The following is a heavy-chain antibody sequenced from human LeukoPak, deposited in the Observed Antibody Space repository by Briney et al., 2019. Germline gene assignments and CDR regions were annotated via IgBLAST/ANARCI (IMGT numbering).Heavy chain of an antibody. D-gene: IGHD1-26*01. CDR1: GVTFGDYA. V-gene: IGHV3-49*04. Sequence: GGSLRLSCTAFGVTFGDYAMSWVRQAPGKGLEWVGFIRSKAYGGTTEYAASVKGRFTISRDDSKSIAYLQMNSLKTEDTAVYYCTRDREWEPQGPYYYYYMDVWGKGTTVTVSS. CDR2: IRSKAYGGTT. J-gene: IGHJ6*03. CDR3: TRDREWEPQGPYYYYYMDV.